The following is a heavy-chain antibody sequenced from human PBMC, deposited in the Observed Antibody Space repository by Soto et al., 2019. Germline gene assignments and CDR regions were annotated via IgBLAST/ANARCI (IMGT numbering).Heavy chain of an antibody. J-gene: IGHJ4*02. CDR3: ARVGSSGWSPDY. D-gene: IGHD6-19*01. Sequence: LSLTCTVSGGSISGYYWTWIRQPPGKGLEWIGYIFYSGVTNYNPSLKSRVTLSVDTSKSQFSLKLRSVTAADTAVYYCARVGSSGWSPDYWGRGTLVTVSS. CDR1: GGSISGYY. CDR2: IFYSGVT. V-gene: IGHV4-59*01.